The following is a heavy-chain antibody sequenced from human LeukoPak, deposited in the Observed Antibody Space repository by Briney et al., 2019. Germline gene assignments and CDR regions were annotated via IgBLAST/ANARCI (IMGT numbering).Heavy chain of an antibody. D-gene: IGHD6-13*01. CDR2: IWYDGSNK. J-gene: IGHJ4*02. CDR1: GFTFSSYG. CDR3: AKAPGIAAAGYFDY. Sequence: GRSLRLSCAASGFTFSSYGMHWVRQAPGKGLEWVAVIWYDGSNKYYADSVKGRFTISRDNSKNTLYLQMNSLRAEDTAVYYCAKAPGIAAAGYFDYWGQGTLVTVSS. V-gene: IGHV3-33*06.